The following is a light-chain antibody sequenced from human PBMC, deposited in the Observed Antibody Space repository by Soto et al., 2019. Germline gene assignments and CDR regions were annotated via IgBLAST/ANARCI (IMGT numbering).Light chain of an antibody. CDR3: QQRSNWPVT. V-gene: IGKV3-11*01. Sequence: EIVFTQSPGTLSLSPGERATLSCRASQSVSSYLAWYQQKPGQAPRLLIYDASTRATGISDRFSGSGSGTDFTLTISSLEPEDFAVYYCQQRSNWPVTFGQGTKV. CDR2: DAS. CDR1: QSVSSY. J-gene: IGKJ1*01.